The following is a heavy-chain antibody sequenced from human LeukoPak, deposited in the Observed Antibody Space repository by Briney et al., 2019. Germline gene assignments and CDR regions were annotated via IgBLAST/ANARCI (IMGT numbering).Heavy chain of an antibody. V-gene: IGHV3-30*18. J-gene: IGHJ4*02. CDR2: ISYDGSNK. D-gene: IGHD1-26*01. CDR3: ANIGATTSGSYFDY. CDR1: GFTFSSYG. Sequence: GGSLRLSCAASGFTFSSYGMRWVRQAPGKGLEWVAVISYDGSNKYYADSVKSRFTISRDNSKNTLYLQMNSLRAEDTAVYYCANIGATTSGSYFDYWGQGTLVTVSS.